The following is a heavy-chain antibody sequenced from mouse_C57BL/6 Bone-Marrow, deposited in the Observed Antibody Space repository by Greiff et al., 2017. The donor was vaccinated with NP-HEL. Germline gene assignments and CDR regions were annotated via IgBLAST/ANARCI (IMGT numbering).Heavy chain of an antibody. D-gene: IGHD1-1*01. CDR1: GYTFTRYW. J-gene: IGHJ2*01. Sequence: QVQLKQPGTELVKPGASVKLSCKASGYTFTRYWMHWVKQRPGQGLEWIGNINPSNGGTNYNEKLESKATLTVDKSSSTAYMQLSSLTSEDSAVYYCARGGVLLLRGDYWGQGTTLTVSS. CDR3: ARGGVLLLRGDY. CDR2: INPSNGGT. V-gene: IGHV1-53*01.